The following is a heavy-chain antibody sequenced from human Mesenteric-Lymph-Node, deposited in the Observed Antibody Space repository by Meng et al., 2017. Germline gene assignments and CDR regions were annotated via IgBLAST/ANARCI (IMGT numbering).Heavy chain of an antibody. D-gene: IGHD3-22*01. CDR3: ARSNVPYYYDSSGLIFDY. CDR2: IIPIFGTA. V-gene: IGHV1-69*01. CDR1: GGTFSSYA. J-gene: IGHJ4*02. Sequence: QVRWGTAGGEVTKPGSPVKASCKASGGTFSSYAISWVRQAPGQGLEWMGGIIPIFGTANYAQKFQGRVTITADESTSTAYMELSSLRSEDTAVYYCARSNVPYYYDSSGLIFDYWGQGTLVTVSS.